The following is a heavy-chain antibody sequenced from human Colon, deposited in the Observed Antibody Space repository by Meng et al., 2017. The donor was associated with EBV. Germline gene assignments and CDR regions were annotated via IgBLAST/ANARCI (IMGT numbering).Heavy chain of an antibody. Sequence: EPVVACGGGLSQPGGSLRLSCAASGFTVSSNYMTWVRQAPGKGLEWVSVIYSGGGTYLADSVKGRFTISRDNSKNTLYLQMNSLRAEDTAVYYCTRYGDYAPKDWGQGTLVTVSS. CDR1: GFTVSSNY. D-gene: IGHD4-17*01. CDR2: IYSGGGT. V-gene: IGHV3-53*01. J-gene: IGHJ4*02. CDR3: TRYGDYAPKD.